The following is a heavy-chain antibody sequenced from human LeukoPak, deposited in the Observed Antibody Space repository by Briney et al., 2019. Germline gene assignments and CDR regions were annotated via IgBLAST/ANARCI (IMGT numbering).Heavy chain of an antibody. CDR2: ISSSSSTI. D-gene: IGHD6-19*01. CDR3: ARGSGQWLVLVYFDY. J-gene: IGHJ4*02. V-gene: IGHV3-48*01. Sequence: PGGSLRLSCATSGFTFSIYAMTWVRRAPGKGLEWVSYISSSSSTIFYADSVKGRFTISRDNAKNSLYLQMNSLRAEDTAVYYCARGSGQWLVLVYFDYWGQGTLVTVSS. CDR1: GFTFSIYA.